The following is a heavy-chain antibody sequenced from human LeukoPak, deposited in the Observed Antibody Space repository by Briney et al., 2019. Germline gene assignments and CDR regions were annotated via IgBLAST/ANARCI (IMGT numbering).Heavy chain of an antibody. Sequence: SETLSLTCAVYGGSFSGYYWSWIRQPPGKGLEWIGEINHSGSTNYNPSLKSRVTISVDTSKNQFSLKLSSVTAADTAVYYCARGLTLPAVVPAAIEVCYNWFDPWGQGTLVTVSS. D-gene: IGHD2-2*02. CDR2: INHSGST. J-gene: IGHJ5*02. CDR3: ARGLTLPAVVPAAIEVCYNWFDP. V-gene: IGHV4-34*01. CDR1: GGSFSGYY.